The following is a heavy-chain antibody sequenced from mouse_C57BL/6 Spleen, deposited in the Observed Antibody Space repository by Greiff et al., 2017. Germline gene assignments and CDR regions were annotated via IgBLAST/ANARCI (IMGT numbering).Heavy chain of an antibody. V-gene: IGHV2-2*01. CDR3: ARSMMVTSYFDY. J-gene: IGHJ2*01. Sequence: QVQLQQSGPGLVQPSQSLSITCTVSGFSLTSYGVHWVRQSPGKGLEWLGVIWSGGSTAYNAAFISRLSISKDNSKSQVFFKMNSLQADDTAIYYCARSMMVTSYFDYWGQGTTLTVSS. CDR2: IWSGGST. CDR1: GFSLTSYG. D-gene: IGHD2-3*01.